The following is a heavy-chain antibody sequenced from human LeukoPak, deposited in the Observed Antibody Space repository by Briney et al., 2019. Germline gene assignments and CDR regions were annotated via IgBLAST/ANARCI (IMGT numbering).Heavy chain of an antibody. Sequence: SETLSLTCTVSGGSISSSSYYWSWIRQSPGKGLEWIGYIYYSESTYYKPSLKSRVTISVDTSKNQFSLKLSSVTAADTAVYYCARGGYYGSGNDFRFDPWGQGTLVTVSS. V-gene: IGHV4-61*01. CDR3: ARGGYYGSGNDFRFDP. CDR1: GGSISSSSYY. CDR2: IYYSEST. J-gene: IGHJ5*02. D-gene: IGHD3-10*01.